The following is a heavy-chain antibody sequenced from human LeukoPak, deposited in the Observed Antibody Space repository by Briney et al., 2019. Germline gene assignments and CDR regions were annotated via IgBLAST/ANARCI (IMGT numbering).Heavy chain of an antibody. Sequence: SETLSLTCTVSGDSIRSGTYYWAWIRQPPGKGLEWIGTIYYSGNTFYSPSLKSRVTISVDTSKNQFSLKLTSVTAADTAVYYCARHGTAVISLLGAFDIWGQGTMVTFSS. CDR1: GDSIRSGTYY. J-gene: IGHJ3*02. D-gene: IGHD4-17*01. V-gene: IGHV4-39*01. CDR2: IYYSGNT. CDR3: ARHGTAVISLLGAFDI.